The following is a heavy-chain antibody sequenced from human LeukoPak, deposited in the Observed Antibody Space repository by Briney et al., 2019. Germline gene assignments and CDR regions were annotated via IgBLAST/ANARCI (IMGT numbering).Heavy chain of an antibody. D-gene: IGHD6-6*01. CDR3: ARERWGLAARHWFDP. V-gene: IGHV4-34*01. CDR2: INHSGST. CDR1: GGSFSGYY. Sequence: SETLSLTCAVYGGSFSGYYWSWIRQPPGRGLEWIGEINHSGSTNYNPSLKSRLTILLDASKNQFSLKLISLITADTAVYHCARERWGLAARHWFDPWGQGTLVTVSS. J-gene: IGHJ5*02.